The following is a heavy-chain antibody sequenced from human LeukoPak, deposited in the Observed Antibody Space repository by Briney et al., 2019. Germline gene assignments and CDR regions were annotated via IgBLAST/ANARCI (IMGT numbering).Heavy chain of an antibody. CDR1: GYTFTGYY. Sequence: ASVKVSCKASGYTFTGYYMHWVRQAPGQGLEWMGWINPNSGGTNYAQKFQGRVTMTRDTSISTAYMELSRLRSDDTAAYYCARALKGNYYYYMDVWGKRTTVTDPS. J-gene: IGHJ6*03. V-gene: IGHV1-2*02. CDR3: ARALKGNYYYYMDV. CDR2: INPNSGGT. D-gene: IGHD3-16*02.